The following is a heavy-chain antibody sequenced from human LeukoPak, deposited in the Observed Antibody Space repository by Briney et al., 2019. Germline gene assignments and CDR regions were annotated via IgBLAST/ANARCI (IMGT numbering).Heavy chain of an antibody. CDR3: ARDNSRRNAWWFDP. Sequence: ASVKVSCKASGNAFSTSYVHWVRQAPGQGLEWMGVINRGGTSTTYAQRLQGRVTLTRDTSTSTVYMELSTLRSEDTAVYYCARDNSRRNAWWFDPWGQGTLVTVSS. CDR2: INRGGTST. D-gene: IGHD1-20*01. CDR1: GNAFSTSY. J-gene: IGHJ5*02. V-gene: IGHV1-46*04.